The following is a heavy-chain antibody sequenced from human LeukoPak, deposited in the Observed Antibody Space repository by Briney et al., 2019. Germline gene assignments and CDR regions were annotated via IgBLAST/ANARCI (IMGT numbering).Heavy chain of an antibody. CDR3: ARERSSGREFDY. Sequence: SETLSLTCTVSGGSISSYYWSWIRQTPGKGLEWMGYIYYSGSTNYNPSLKSQVTISVDTSKNQFSLKLSFVTATDTAVYYCARERSSGREFDYWGQGTLVTVSS. D-gene: IGHD6-19*01. J-gene: IGHJ4*02. CDR1: GGSISSYY. V-gene: IGHV4-59*01. CDR2: IYYSGST.